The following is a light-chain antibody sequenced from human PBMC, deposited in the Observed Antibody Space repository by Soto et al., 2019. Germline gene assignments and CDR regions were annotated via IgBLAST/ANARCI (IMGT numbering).Light chain of an antibody. V-gene: IGKV1-39*01. CDR1: QTINNY. CDR2: TAS. CDR3: QKSDSTPWT. J-gene: IGKJ1*01. Sequence: DIQMTQSPSSLSASVGDSVTITCRTSQTINNYLNWYQQKPGKAPKLLVYTASSLQSGVPSRFSGSGSGTNFTLTICDLQSEDFTTYYCQKSDSTPWTFGQGTKVEIK.